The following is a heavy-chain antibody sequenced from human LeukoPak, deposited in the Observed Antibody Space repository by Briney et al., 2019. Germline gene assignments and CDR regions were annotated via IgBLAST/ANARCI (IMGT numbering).Heavy chain of an antibody. J-gene: IGHJ6*03. V-gene: IGHV3-23*01. Sequence: GGSLRLSCAASGFTFSSYAMSWVRQAPGKGLEWVSAISGSGGSTYYADSVKGRFTISRDNSKNTLYLQMNSLRAEDTAVYYCAKDYGDYGVDYYYYYYMDVWGKGTTVTVSS. D-gene: IGHD4-17*01. CDR2: ISGSGGST. CDR3: AKDYGDYGVDYYYYYYMDV. CDR1: GFTFSSYA.